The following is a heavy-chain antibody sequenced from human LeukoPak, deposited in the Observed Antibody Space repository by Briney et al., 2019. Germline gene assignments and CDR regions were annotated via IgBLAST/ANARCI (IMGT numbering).Heavy chain of an antibody. Sequence: TSETLSLTCTVSGGSISSYYWGWIRQPPGKGLEWIGSIYHSGSTYYNPSLKSRVTISVDTSKNQFSLKLSSVTAADTAVYYCASTPLTGYHYYFDYWGQGTLVTVSS. D-gene: IGHD3-9*01. CDR3: ASTPLTGYHYYFDY. CDR2: IYHSGST. CDR1: GGSISSYY. V-gene: IGHV4-38-2*02. J-gene: IGHJ4*02.